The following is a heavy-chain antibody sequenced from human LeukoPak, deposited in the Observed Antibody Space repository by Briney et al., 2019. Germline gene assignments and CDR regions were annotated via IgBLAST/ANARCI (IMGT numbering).Heavy chain of an antibody. V-gene: IGHV4-61*01. J-gene: IGHJ3*02. CDR2: IYYSGST. D-gene: IGHD2-2*02. CDR1: GGSVSSSNYY. CDR3: ARYCTSTACHKDAFDI. Sequence: SETLSLTCTVSGGSVSSSNYYWSWIRQPPGKGLEWIGYIYYSGSTNYNPSLKSRVTISVDTSKNQFSLKLSSVTAADTAVYYCARYCTSTACHKDAFDIWGQGTMVTVS.